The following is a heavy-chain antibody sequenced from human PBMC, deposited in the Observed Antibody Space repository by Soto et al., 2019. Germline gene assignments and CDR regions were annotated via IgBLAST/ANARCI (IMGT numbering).Heavy chain of an antibody. V-gene: IGHV1-18*04. Sequence: QVQLVQSGAEVKKPGASVKVSCKASGYTFTTYGISWVRQATGHGPEWMGWISGYNHNTTHAQKVQGRVTMTTDTSTSIAYMELRSLRSADTAVYYCARGRLYGSYAMDVWGQGTTVTVSS. CDR2: ISGYNHNT. CDR3: ARGRLYGSYAMDV. D-gene: IGHD3-10*01. J-gene: IGHJ6*02. CDR1: GYTFTTYG.